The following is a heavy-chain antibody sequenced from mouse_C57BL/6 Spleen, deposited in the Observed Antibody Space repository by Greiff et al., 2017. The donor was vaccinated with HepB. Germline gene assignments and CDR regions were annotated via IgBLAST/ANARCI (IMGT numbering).Heavy chain of an antibody. Sequence: QVQLKQSGAELVRPGPSVTLSCKVSGYTFTDYELNWVKQPPVHGLEWIVAINPETGGTAYNQKFKGKAILTADKSSSAAYMELRSMTSEDSAVYYCTREQLGDYFDYWGQGTTLTVSS. CDR1: GYTFTDYE. CDR3: TREQLGDYFDY. V-gene: IGHV1-15*01. CDR2: INPETGGT. J-gene: IGHJ2*01. D-gene: IGHD4-1*02.